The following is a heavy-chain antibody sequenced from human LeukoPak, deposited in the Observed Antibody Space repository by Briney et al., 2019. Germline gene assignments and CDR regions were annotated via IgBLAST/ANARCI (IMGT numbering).Heavy chain of an antibody. D-gene: IGHD6-13*01. V-gene: IGHV4-59*08. J-gene: IGHJ4*02. CDR1: GGSITTYY. CDR3: ARRRGWKQQLVYFDY. Sequence: SETLSLTCTVSGGSITTYYWSWIRQPPGKGLECIAYMFHSGTPRYNPSLQSRVTMSADTSKNQFSLNVRSTTAADTAVYYCARRRGWKQQLVYFDYWGQGTLATVSS. CDR2: MFHSGTP.